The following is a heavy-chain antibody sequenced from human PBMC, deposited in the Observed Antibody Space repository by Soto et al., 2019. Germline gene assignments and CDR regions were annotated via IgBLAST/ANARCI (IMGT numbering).Heavy chain of an antibody. CDR2: INYSGST. Sequence: SETLSLTCTVSGGSISSRSSYWGWIRQPPGKGLEWIGSINYSGSTYYNPSLKSRITISVDTSKNQFSLRLSSVTAADTAVYFCAKTGFWSDYRVADYWGQGTLVTVSS. V-gene: IGHV4-39*01. D-gene: IGHD3-3*01. CDR1: GGSISSRSSY. CDR3: AKTGFWSDYRVADY. J-gene: IGHJ4*02.